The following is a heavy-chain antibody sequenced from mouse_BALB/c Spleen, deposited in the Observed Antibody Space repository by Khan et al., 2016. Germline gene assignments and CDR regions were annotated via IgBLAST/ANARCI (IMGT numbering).Heavy chain of an antibody. CDR1: GYTFTSYT. CDR2: VNPSNDYT. CDR3: AREGWLLGFFDH. V-gene: IGHV1-4*01. D-gene: IGHD2-3*01. Sequence: QVQLQQSGAELARPGASVKMSCKASGYTFTSYTMFWVKQRPGQGLEWLGYVNPSNDYTDYNQKFKDKATLTADKFSSTAYMQLNSLTSEGSAVYYCAREGWLLGFFDHWSQGTTLTVSS. J-gene: IGHJ2*01.